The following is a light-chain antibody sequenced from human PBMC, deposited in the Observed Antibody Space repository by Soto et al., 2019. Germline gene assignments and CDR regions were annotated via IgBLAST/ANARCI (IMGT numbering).Light chain of an antibody. CDR1: SSDVGGYNY. Sequence: QSVLTQPPSASGAPGQAVTISCTGTSSDVGGYNYVSWYQQHPGKAPKLTIYEVNKRPSGVPDRFSGSKSGNTASLTVSGLQAEDEADYYCSSYAGTNNYVFGTGTKVTVL. CDR3: SSYAGTNNYV. V-gene: IGLV2-8*01. CDR2: EVN. J-gene: IGLJ1*01.